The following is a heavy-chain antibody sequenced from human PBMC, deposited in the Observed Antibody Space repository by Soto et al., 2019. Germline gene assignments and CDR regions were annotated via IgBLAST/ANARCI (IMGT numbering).Heavy chain of an antibody. V-gene: IGHV4-59*01. D-gene: IGHD5-18*01. Sequence: PSETLSLTCTVSGGSISSYCWSWIRQPPGKGLEWIGYIYYSGSTNYNPSLKSRVTISVDTSTSTAYMELSSLRSEDTAVYYCAREEYSYGSHPLGYWGQGTLVTVSS. CDR2: IYYSGST. CDR3: AREEYSYGSHPLGY. J-gene: IGHJ4*02. CDR1: GGSISSYC.